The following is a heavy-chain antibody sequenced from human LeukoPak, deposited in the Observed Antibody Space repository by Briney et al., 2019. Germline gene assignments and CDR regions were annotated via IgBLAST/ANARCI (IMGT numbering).Heavy chain of an antibody. J-gene: IGHJ4*02. CDR1: GGSISSGGYY. CDR3: ARVSKEYQLLYGFGGVVDY. Sequence: SQTLSLTCTVSGGSISSGGYYWSWIRQHPGKGLEWTGYIYYSGSTYYNPSLKSRVTISVDTSKNQFSLKLSSVTAADTAVYYCARVSKEYQLLYGFGGVVDYWGQGTLVTVSS. D-gene: IGHD2-2*02. V-gene: IGHV4-31*03. CDR2: IYYSGST.